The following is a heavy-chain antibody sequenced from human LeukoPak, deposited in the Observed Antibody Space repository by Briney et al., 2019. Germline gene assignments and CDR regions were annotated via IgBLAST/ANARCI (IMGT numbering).Heavy chain of an antibody. CDR2: ISWNSGSI. CDR1: GFTFSSYW. Sequence: HPGGSLRLSCAASGFTFSSYWMYWVRQAPGKGLVWVSGISWNSGSIGYADSVKGRFTISRDNAKNSLYLQMNSLSAEDTALYYCAKVGGLDYYDSSGYSSYFDYWGQGTLVTVSS. J-gene: IGHJ4*02. V-gene: IGHV3-9*01. D-gene: IGHD3-22*01. CDR3: AKVGGLDYYDSSGYSSYFDY.